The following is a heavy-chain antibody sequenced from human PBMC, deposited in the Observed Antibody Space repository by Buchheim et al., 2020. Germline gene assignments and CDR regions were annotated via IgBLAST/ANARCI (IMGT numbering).Heavy chain of an antibody. J-gene: IGHJ4*02. D-gene: IGHD3-22*01. CDR1: GFTFSLYG. V-gene: IGHV3-33*01. CDR3: ARGGVYNNGGYPYFDY. Sequence: QVQLVESGGGVVQPGRSLRLSCAASGFTFSLYGMHWVRQAPGKGLEWVALIWYDGGNKYYADSVQGRFSISRDNSKDTLNLEMNSLRAEDTAVYYCARGGVYNNGGYPYFDYWGQGTL. CDR2: IWYDGGNK.